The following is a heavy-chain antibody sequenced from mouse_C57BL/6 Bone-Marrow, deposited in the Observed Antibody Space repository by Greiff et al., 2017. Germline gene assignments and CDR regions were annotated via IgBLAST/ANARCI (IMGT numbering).Heavy chain of an antibody. J-gene: IGHJ4*01. CDR2: INPSNGGT. CDR3: ARGAFYYGNPYYYAMDD. Sequence: QVQLQQPGTELVKPGASVKLSCKASGYTFTSYWMHWVKQRPGQGLEWIGNINPSNGGTNYNEKFKSKATLTVDKSSSTAYMQLSSLTSEDSAVYYCARGAFYYGNPYYYAMDDWGTGTSVTVSS. D-gene: IGHD2-1*01. V-gene: IGHV1-53*01. CDR1: GYTFTSYW.